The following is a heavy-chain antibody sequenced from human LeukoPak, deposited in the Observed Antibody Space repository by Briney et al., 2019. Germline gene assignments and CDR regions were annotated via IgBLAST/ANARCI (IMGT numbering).Heavy chain of an antibody. D-gene: IGHD6-19*01. Sequence: GGSLRLSCAASGFTFSSYNMNWVRQAPGKGLEWVSSISSSSSYIYYADSVKGRFTISRDNAKNSLYLQMNSLRAEDTAVYYCARDGQTLYSSGLGYWGQGTLVTVSS. CDR2: ISSSSSYI. J-gene: IGHJ4*02. V-gene: IGHV3-21*01. CDR1: GFTFSSYN. CDR3: ARDGQTLYSSGLGY.